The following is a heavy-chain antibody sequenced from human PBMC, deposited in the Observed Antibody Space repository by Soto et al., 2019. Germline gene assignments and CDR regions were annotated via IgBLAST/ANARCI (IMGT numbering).Heavy chain of an antibody. J-gene: IGHJ4*02. CDR3: VRHSGHIFFDY. CDR2: IYYSGST. V-gene: IGHV4-39*01. D-gene: IGHD5-12*01. CDR1: GGTISSSSYY. Sequence: LSLTCTVSGGTISSSSYYWGWIRQPPGKGLVWIGSIYYSGSTYYNPSVKSRVTISVDTSKNQFSLKLSSVTAADTAVYYCVRHSGHIFFDYWGQGTLVTVSS.